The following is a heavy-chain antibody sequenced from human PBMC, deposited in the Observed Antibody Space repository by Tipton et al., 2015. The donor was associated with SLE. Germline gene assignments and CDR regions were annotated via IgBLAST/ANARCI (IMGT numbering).Heavy chain of an antibody. CDR3: ARGRHIVVVIPGGRDYGLDV. CDR1: TGSFSGYY. Sequence: TLSLTCTVYTGSFSGYYWSWIRQTPGKGLEWIGEIHHSGSTNCNPSLKSRVTISVDTSNYQVSLNLSSVTAADTAVYYCARGRHIVVVIPGGRDYGLDVWGTGTTVTVSS. J-gene: IGHJ6*04. CDR2: IHHSGST. D-gene: IGHD2-21*01. V-gene: IGHV4-34*01.